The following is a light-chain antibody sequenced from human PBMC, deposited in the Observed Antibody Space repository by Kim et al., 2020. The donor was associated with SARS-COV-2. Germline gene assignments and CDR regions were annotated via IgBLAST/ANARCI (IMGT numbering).Light chain of an antibody. CDR3: NSRDSSGNHWV. J-gene: IGLJ3*02. CDR1: SLRSYY. V-gene: IGLV3-19*01. CDR2: GKN. Sequence: SSELPQDPAVSVALGQTVRITCQGDSLRSYYASWYQQKPGQAPVLVIYGKNNRPSGIPDRFSGSSSGNTASLTITGAQAEYEADYYCNSRDSSGNHWVFGGGTQLTVL.